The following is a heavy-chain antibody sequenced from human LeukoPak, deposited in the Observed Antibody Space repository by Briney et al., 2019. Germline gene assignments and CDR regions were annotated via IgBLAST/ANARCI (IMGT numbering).Heavy chain of an antibody. Sequence: ASVKVSCKTSGYTFTSYGISWVRQAPGQGLEWMGWISAYNGNTNYAQRLQGRVTMTTDTSTSTVHMELKSLISDDTAIYYCARRKNWSYEGFDPWGQGTLVTVSS. J-gene: IGHJ5*02. CDR3: ARRKNWSYEGFDP. CDR1: GYTFTSYG. D-gene: IGHD1-7*01. V-gene: IGHV1-18*04. CDR2: ISAYNGNT.